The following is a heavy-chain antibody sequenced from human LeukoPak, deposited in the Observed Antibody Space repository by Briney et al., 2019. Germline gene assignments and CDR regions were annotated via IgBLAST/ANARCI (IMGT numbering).Heavy chain of an antibody. CDR2: ISAYNGNT. CDR3: ARDGWLSPSHSYMDV. V-gene: IGHV1-18*01. J-gene: IGHJ6*03. D-gene: IGHD5-12*01. CDR1: GYTFTSYG. Sequence: GASVKVSCKASGYTFTSYGISWVRQAPGQGLEWMGWISAYNGNTNYAQKLQGRVTMTTDTSTSTAYMELRSLRSDDTAVFYCARDGWLSPSHSYMDVWGKGTTVTVSS.